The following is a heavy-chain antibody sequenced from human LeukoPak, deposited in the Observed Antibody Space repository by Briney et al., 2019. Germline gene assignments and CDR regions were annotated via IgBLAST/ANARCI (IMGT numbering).Heavy chain of an antibody. V-gene: IGHV3-74*01. D-gene: IGHD4-11*01. CDR3: ARSSDYTEHPGFDY. CDR1: GFTFSSYW. J-gene: IGHJ4*02. CDR2: INSDGSST. Sequence: TGGSLRLSCAASGFTFSSYWMHWVRQAPGKGLVWVSRINSDGSSTNYADSVKGRFTISRDNAKNTLYLQMNSLRAEDTAVYYFARSSDYTEHPGFDYWGQGALVTVSS.